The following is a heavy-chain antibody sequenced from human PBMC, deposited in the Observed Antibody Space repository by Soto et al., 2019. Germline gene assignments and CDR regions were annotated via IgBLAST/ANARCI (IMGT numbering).Heavy chain of an antibody. CDR3: ARVAEMGTVTEGYYYYMDV. CDR1: GDTFSNHT. Sequence: QVQLVQSGAEVKKPGSSVKVSCKASGDTFSNHTISWVRRAPGQGLEWIGRIIPILGVANYAQKFQSRVTITADKSTTTAYMELSSLRSADTAVYYCARVAEMGTVTEGYYYYMDVWGKGTTVTFSS. J-gene: IGHJ6*03. CDR2: IIPILGVA. V-gene: IGHV1-69*04. D-gene: IGHD4-17*01.